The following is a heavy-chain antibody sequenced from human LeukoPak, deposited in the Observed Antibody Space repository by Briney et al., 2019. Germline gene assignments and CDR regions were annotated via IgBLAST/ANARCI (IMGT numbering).Heavy chain of an antibody. CDR2: ISSDGRNK. Sequence: GGSLRLSCAASGFTFSSYAMYWVRQAPGKGLECVALISSDGRNKYYTDSVKGRFTISRDTSKNTLYLQMNSLRAEDTSMYYCAKELRGGVFPDYWGQGTLVTVSS. V-gene: IGHV3-30*18. CDR1: GFTFSSYA. D-gene: IGHD6-13*01. J-gene: IGHJ4*02. CDR3: AKELRGGVFPDY.